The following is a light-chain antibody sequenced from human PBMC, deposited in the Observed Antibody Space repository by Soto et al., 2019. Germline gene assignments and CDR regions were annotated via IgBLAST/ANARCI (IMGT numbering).Light chain of an antibody. CDR1: QSVSGN. CDR3: QQYNNWPPWT. CDR2: RAS. J-gene: IGKJ1*01. Sequence: EIVMAQSPDTLSVSPGERATLSCRASQSVSGNLAWYQQKPGQAPRLLIYRASTRATGIPARFSGSGSGTEFTLTISSLQSEDFAVYYCQQYNNWPPWTFGQGTKVDIK. V-gene: IGKV3-15*01.